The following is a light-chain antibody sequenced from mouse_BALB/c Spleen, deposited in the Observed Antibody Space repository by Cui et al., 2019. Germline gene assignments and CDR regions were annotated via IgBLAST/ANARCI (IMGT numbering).Light chain of an antibody. J-gene: IGKJ4*01. Sequence: DIVMTQSQKFMSTSVGDRVSITCKASQNVRTAVAWYQQKPGQSPKALIYLASNRHTGVPDRFTGSGSGTDLTLTISNVQSEDLADYFCLQHWNYPLTFGSGTKLEIK. CDR1: QNVRTA. CDR2: LAS. CDR3: LQHWNYPLT. V-gene: IGKV6-14*01.